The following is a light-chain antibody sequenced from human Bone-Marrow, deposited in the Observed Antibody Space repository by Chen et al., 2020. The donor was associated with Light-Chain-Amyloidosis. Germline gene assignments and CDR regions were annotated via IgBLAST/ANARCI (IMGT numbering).Light chain of an antibody. CDR3: QSADSSGTYEVI. V-gene: IGLV3-25*03. CDR1: DLPTKY. J-gene: IGLJ2*01. Sequence: SYELTQPPSASVSPGQTARITCSGDDLPTKYAYWYQQKPGQAPVLVIHRDTERPSGISERVSGSSSGTTATLTIRGVQAEDEADYHCQSADSSGTYEVIFGGGTKLTVL. CDR2: RDT.